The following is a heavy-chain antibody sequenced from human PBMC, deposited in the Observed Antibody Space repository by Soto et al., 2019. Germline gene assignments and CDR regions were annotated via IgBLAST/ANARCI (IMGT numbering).Heavy chain of an antibody. CDR3: ARGISGYDWGLGAFDI. CDR2: IYYSGST. V-gene: IGHV4-59*01. CDR1: GGSISSYY. J-gene: IGHJ3*02. Sequence: PSETLSLTCTVSGGSISSYYLSWIRQPPGKGLEWIRYIYYSGSTNYNPSLKSRVTISVDTSKNQFSLKLSSVTAADTAVYYCARGISGYDWGLGAFDIWGQGTMVTVSS. D-gene: IGHD5-12*01.